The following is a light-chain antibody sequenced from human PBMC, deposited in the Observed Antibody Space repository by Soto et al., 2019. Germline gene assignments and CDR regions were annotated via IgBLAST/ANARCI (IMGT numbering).Light chain of an antibody. Sequence: IVLTQSTATLSLSPGERATLSCRASQSVSSYLAWYQQKPGQAPRLLIYDASNRATGIPARFSGSGSGTDFTLTISSLEPEDFAVYYCQQRSNWQTFGQGTKVDIK. CDR1: QSVSSY. CDR3: QQRSNWQT. CDR2: DAS. J-gene: IGKJ1*01. V-gene: IGKV3-11*01.